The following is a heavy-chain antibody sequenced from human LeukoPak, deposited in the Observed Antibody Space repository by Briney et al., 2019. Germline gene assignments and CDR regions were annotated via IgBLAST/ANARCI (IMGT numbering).Heavy chain of an antibody. Sequence: SETLSLTCTVSGGSISSYYWSWIRQPPGKGLEWIGYIYYSGSTNYNPSLKSRVTISVDTSKNQFSLKLSSVTAADTAVYYCARALYCSSTSCSWFDPWGQGTLVTVSS. V-gene: IGHV4-59*01. J-gene: IGHJ5*02. CDR3: ARALYCSSTSCSWFDP. D-gene: IGHD2-2*01. CDR1: GGSISSYY. CDR2: IYYSGST.